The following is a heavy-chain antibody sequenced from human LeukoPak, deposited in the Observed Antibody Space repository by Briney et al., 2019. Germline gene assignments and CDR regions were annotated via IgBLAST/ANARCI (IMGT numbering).Heavy chain of an antibody. D-gene: IGHD2-15*01. V-gene: IGHV6-1*01. CDR3: ARADCSGGSCHFDF. Sequence: SQTLSLTCAISGDSVSSNNAAWNWIRQSPSRGLEWLGRTYYRSKWYNGYAVFVKSRITINPDTSKNQFSLQLSSVTPEDTAVYYCARADCSGGSCHFDFWGQGTLVTVSS. J-gene: IGHJ4*02. CDR2: TYYRSKWYN. CDR1: GDSVSSNNAA.